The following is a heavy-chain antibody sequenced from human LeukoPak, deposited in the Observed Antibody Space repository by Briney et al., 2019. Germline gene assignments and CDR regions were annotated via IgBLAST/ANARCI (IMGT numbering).Heavy chain of an antibody. CDR2: INHSGST. Sequence: SETLSLTCAVYGGSFSGYYWSWIRQPPGKGLEWIGEINHSGSTNYNPSLKSRVTISVDTSKNQFSLKLSSVTVADTAVYYCARGVATSNYYYYYMDVWGKGTTVTVSS. CDR3: ARGVATSNYYYYYMDV. CDR1: GGSFSGYY. D-gene: IGHD5-12*01. V-gene: IGHV4-34*01. J-gene: IGHJ6*03.